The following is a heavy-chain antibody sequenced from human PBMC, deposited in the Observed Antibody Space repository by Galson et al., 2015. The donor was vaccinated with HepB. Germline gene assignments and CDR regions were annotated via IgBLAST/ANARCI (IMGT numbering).Heavy chain of an antibody. J-gene: IGHJ4*02. D-gene: IGHD6-13*01. Sequence: SETLSLTCTVSGGSISSSSYYWGWIRQPPGKGLEWIGNIYYSGSTYYNPSLKSRVTISTDTSKKQFSLKLSSVTAADTAVYYCARRGAGSSAIDYWGQGALVTVSS. V-gene: IGHV4-39*01. CDR3: ARRGAGSSAIDY. CDR1: GGSISSSSYY. CDR2: IYYSGST.